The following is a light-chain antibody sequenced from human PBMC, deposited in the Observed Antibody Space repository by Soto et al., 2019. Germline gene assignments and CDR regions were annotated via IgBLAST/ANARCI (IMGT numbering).Light chain of an antibody. J-gene: IGLJ1*01. CDR3: SSFSSSSSHV. CDR1: SSDVGSYNS. CDR2: DVS. V-gene: IGLV2-14*03. Sequence: QSVLAQPASVSGSPGQSITISCTGTSSDVGSYNSVSWYQQYPGKAPTLMIHDVSNRPSGVSNRFSGSKSGNTASLTISGLQAEDEADYYCSSFSSSSSHVFVSVTNVTVL.